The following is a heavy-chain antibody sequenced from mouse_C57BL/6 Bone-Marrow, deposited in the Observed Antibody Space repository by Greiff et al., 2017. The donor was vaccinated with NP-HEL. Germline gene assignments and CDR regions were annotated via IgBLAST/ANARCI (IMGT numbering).Heavy chain of an antibody. CDR1: GYTFTSYW. Sequence: QVQLQQPGAELVMPGASVKLSCKASGYTFTSYWMHWVKQRPGQGLEWIGEIDPSDSYTYYNQKFKGKSTLTVDKSSSTAYMQLSSLTSEDSAVYYCATLYDGYPLGLDYWGQGTSVTVSS. CDR3: ATLYDGYPLGLDY. D-gene: IGHD2-3*01. V-gene: IGHV1-69*01. CDR2: IDPSDSYT. J-gene: IGHJ4*01.